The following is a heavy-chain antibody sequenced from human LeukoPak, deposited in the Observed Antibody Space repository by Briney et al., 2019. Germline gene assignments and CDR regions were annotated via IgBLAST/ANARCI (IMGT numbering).Heavy chain of an antibody. V-gene: IGHV3-23*01. Sequence: GGSLRLSCAASGFTFSSYAMSWVRQAPGKGLEWVSAISGSGGSTYYADSVKGRSTISRDNSKNTLYLQMNSLRAEDTAVYYCAKDLWGAAAGSRGGEWGQGTLVTVSS. CDR2: ISGSGGST. J-gene: IGHJ4*02. D-gene: IGHD6-13*01. CDR3: AKDLWGAAAGSRGGE. CDR1: GFTFSSYA.